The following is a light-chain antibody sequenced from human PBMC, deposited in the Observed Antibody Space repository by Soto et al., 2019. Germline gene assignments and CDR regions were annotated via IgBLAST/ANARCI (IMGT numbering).Light chain of an antibody. Sequence: QSVLTQPPSVSEPPRQRVTISCSGSSTNIGNNAVNWYQQLPGKAPKLLIYYDDLLPSGVSDRFSGSTSGTSASLAISGLQSEDEADYYCAAWDDSLNGPNYVFGTGTKVTVL. J-gene: IGLJ1*01. CDR2: YDD. V-gene: IGLV1-36*01. CDR3: AAWDDSLNGPNYV. CDR1: STNIGNNA.